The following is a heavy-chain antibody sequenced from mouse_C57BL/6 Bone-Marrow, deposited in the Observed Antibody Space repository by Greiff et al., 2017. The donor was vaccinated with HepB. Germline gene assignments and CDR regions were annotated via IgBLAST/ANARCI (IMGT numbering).Heavy chain of an antibody. V-gene: IGHV2-5*01. J-gene: IGHJ1*03. CDR2: IWRGGST. D-gene: IGHD1-1*01. CDR1: GFSLTSYG. Sequence: QVQLKQSGPGLVQPSQSLSITCTVSGFSLTSYGVHWVRQSPGKGLEWLGVIWRGGSTDYNAAFMSRLSITKDNSKSQVFCKMNSLQADDTAIYYCAKSFYYYGSSYAGWYFDVWGTGTTVTVSS. CDR3: AKSFYYYGSSYAGWYFDV.